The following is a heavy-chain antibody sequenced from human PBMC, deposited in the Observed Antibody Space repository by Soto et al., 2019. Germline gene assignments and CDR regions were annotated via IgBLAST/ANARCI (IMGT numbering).Heavy chain of an antibody. CDR1: GFTVSSNY. CDR2: IYSGGST. J-gene: IGHJ4*02. Sequence: PGGSLRLSCAASGFTVSSNYMSWVRQAPGKGLEWVSVIYSGGSTYYADSVKGRFTISRDNSKNTLYLQMNSLRAEDTAVYYCARSYRRYSSGWPTFDYWGQGTMVTVYS. V-gene: IGHV3-53*01. D-gene: IGHD6-19*01. CDR3: ARSYRRYSSGWPTFDY.